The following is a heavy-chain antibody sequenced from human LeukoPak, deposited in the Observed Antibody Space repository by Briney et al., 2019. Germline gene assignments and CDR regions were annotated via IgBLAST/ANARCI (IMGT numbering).Heavy chain of an antibody. CDR2: IYTSGST. CDR1: GGSISSYY. J-gene: IGHJ5*02. V-gene: IGHV4-4*07. Sequence: SETLSLTCTVSGGSISSYYWSWIRQPAGKGLEWIGRIYTSGSTNYNPSLKSRVTMSVDTSKNPFSLKLSSLTAADTAVYYCARDRPFSWYDFGWFDPWGQGTLVTVSS. D-gene: IGHD3-3*01. CDR3: ARDRPFSWYDFGWFDP.